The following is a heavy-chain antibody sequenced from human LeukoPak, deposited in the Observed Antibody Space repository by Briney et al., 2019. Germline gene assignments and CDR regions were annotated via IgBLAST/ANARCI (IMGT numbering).Heavy chain of an antibody. CDR2: IKQEGSEK. V-gene: IGHV3-7*01. D-gene: IGHD5-24*01. J-gene: IGHJ4*02. CDR1: GFTFSDYW. Sequence: GGSLRLSCVGSGFTFSDYWMRWVRQAPGKGLEWVANIKQEGSEKDYVDALKGRFTISRDNAKNSLYLQMNSLRAEDTAVYYCARWLELMRNFDWWGQGTLVTVSS. CDR3: ARWLELMRNFDW.